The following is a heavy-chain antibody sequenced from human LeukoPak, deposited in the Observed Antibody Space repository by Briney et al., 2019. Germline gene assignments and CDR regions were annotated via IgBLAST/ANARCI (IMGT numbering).Heavy chain of an antibody. CDR3: ARRLDSTGSYQAWYFDY. Sequence: SETLSLTCAVSGYSISSGYYWGWIRQPPGKGLEWIGSIYHTGNTYHSPSLKSRVILSVDTSKNQFSLKLTSVTAADTAVYYCARRLDSTGSYQAWYFDYWGQGTLVTVSS. CDR2: IYHTGNT. V-gene: IGHV4-38-2*01. CDR1: GYSISSGYY. J-gene: IGHJ4*02. D-gene: IGHD3-22*01.